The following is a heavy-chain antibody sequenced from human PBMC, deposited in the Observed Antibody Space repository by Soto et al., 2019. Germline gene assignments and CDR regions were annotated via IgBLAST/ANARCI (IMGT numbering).Heavy chain of an antibody. CDR3: ARYEGVAYRGFDC. V-gene: IGHV3-23*01. CDR2: ISGSGAGT. D-gene: IGHD1-26*01. CDR1: GVTFETYA. J-gene: IGHJ4*02. Sequence: PGGSLRLSCAASGVTFETYAMSWVRQAPGKGLEWVPSISGSGAGTWYADSVRGRFTVSRDNSKNTLYVQMDSLRAEDTALYYCARYEGVAYRGFDCWGQGTLVTVSS.